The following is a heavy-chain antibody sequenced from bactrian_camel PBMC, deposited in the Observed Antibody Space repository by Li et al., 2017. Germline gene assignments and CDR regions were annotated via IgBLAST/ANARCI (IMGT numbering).Heavy chain of an antibody. Sequence: DVQLVESGGGSVQAGGSLRLSCAASGYATSRFCMSWFRQSSGKEREGVAAIAGNGWTSYVDSVKGRFTISQDNAKNTVYLQMNSLKPEDTAMYYCAARGPYCYTKLSVRDFTYWGQGTQVTVS. CDR1: GYATSRFC. CDR2: IAGNGWT. J-gene: IGHJ6*01. V-gene: IGHV3S40*01. D-gene: IGHD2*01. CDR3: AARGPYCYTKLSVRDFTY.